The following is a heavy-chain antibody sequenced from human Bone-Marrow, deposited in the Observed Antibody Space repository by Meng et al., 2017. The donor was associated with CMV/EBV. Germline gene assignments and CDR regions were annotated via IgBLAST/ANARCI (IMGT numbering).Heavy chain of an antibody. Sequence: GESLKISCTASGFTFGDYAMSWVRQAPGKGLEWVAVISNDGINRYYADSVKGRFTISRDNSKNTLYLQMNSLRAEDTAVYYCARSHDFWSGLPLDYWGQGTLVTVSS. V-gene: IGHV3-30*04. CDR1: GFTFGDYA. CDR3: ARSHDFWSGLPLDY. J-gene: IGHJ4*02. CDR2: ISNDGINR. D-gene: IGHD3-3*01.